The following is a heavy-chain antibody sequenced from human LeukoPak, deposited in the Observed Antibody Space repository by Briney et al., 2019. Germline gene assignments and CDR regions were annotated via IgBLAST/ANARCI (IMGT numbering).Heavy chain of an antibody. D-gene: IGHD3-22*01. CDR2: INPNSGGT. Sequence: GASVKVSCKASGYTFTSYGISWVRQAPGQGLEWMGWINPNSGGTNYAQKFQGRVTMTRDTSISTAYMELSRLRSDDTAVYYCARESRITMIVENWFDPWGQGTLVTVSS. CDR3: ARESRITMIVENWFDP. V-gene: IGHV1-2*02. J-gene: IGHJ5*02. CDR1: GYTFTSYG.